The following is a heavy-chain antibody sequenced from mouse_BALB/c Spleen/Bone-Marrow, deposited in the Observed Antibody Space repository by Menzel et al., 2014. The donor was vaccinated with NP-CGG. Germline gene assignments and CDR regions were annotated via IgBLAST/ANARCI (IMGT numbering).Heavy chain of an antibody. CDR1: GFSLTSYG. J-gene: IGHJ4*01. Sequence: VMLVESGPGLVSPSQSLSIPCTASGFSLTSYGVHWVRQPPEKGLEWLGVIWAGGSTNYNSALMSRLSISKDNSKSQVFLKMNSLQTDDTAMYYCARVAMDYWGQGTSVTVSS. CDR2: IWAGGST. CDR3: ARVAMDY. V-gene: IGHV2-9*02.